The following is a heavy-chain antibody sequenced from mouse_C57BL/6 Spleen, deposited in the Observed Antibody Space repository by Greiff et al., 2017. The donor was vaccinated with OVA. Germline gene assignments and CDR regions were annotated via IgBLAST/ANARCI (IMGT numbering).Heavy chain of an antibody. V-gene: IGHV1-22*01. CDR2: INPNNGGT. Sequence: EVQLQQSGPELVKPGASVKLSCKASGYTFTDYNMPWVQQSHGKSLEWIGYINPNNGGTSYNQKFKGKATLSVNKSSSTAYMELRSLTSEDSAVYYCARKGGYYVDYWGQGTTLTVSS. CDR1: GYTFTDYN. CDR3: ARKGGYYVDY. J-gene: IGHJ2*01.